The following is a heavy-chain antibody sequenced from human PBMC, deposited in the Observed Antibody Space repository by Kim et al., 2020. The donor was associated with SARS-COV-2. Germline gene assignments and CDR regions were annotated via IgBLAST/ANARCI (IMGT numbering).Heavy chain of an antibody. Sequence: GGSLRLSCAASGFTFDDYTMHWVRQAPGKGLEWVSLISWDGGSTYYADSVKGRFTISRDNSKNSLYLQMNSLRTEDTALYYCAKDVTPGGYCSGGSCYDAFDIWGQGTMVTVSS. V-gene: IGHV3-43*01. CDR2: ISWDGGST. D-gene: IGHD2-15*01. CDR3: AKDVTPGGYCSGGSCYDAFDI. J-gene: IGHJ3*02. CDR1: GFTFDDYT.